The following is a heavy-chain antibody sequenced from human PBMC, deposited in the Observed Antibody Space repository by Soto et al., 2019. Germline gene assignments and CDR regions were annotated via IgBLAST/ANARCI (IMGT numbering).Heavy chain of an antibody. Sequence: QVQLVESGGGVVQPGRSLRLSCAASGFTFSRYGMHWVRQAPGKGLEWVAVISFDGINKYYADSVKGRFTISRDNSKNTLYLQMNSLRAEDTALYYCAKEELLHGYYYGMDVWGQGTTVTVSS. CDR1: GFTFSRYG. J-gene: IGHJ6*02. CDR2: ISFDGINK. D-gene: IGHD1-7*01. V-gene: IGHV3-30*18. CDR3: AKEELLHGYYYGMDV.